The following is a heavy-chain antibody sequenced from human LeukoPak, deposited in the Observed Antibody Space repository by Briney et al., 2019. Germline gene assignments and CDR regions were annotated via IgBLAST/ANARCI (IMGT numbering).Heavy chain of an antibody. J-gene: IGHJ4*02. CDR1: GYTFTGYY. Sequence: ASVKVSCKASGYTFTGYYMHWVRQAPGQGLEWMGWINPNSGGTNYAQKFQGRVTMTRDTSISTAYMELSRLRSDDTAVYYCARVKGYCSSTSCYASSFFDYWGQGTLVTVSS. CDR2: INPNSGGT. D-gene: IGHD2-2*01. CDR3: ARVKGYCSSTSCYASSFFDY. V-gene: IGHV1-2*02.